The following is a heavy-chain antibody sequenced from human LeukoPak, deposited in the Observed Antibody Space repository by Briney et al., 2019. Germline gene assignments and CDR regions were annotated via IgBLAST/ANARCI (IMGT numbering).Heavy chain of an antibody. D-gene: IGHD6-13*01. CDR2: IYPGDSDT. Sequence: GESLKISCKGSGYSFTSYWIGWVRQVPGKGLEWMGLIYPGDSDTRYSPSFQGQVTFSVDASISTAYLQLSGLRASDTAIYYCVRFGLTSSLDYWGQGTLVTVSS. J-gene: IGHJ4*02. CDR3: VRFGLTSSLDY. CDR1: GYSFTSYW. V-gene: IGHV5-51*01.